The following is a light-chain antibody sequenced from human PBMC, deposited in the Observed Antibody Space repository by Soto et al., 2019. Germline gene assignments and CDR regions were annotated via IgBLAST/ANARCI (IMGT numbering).Light chain of an antibody. J-gene: IGKJ1*01. CDR2: KAS. CDR3: HQYNSFSPWT. Sequence: DIQMTQSPSSLSASVGDRVRISCQASQDISNYLNWYQQKPGKAPKLLIYKASTLESGVPSRFSGSGSGTDFTLTISSLQPDDFATYYCHQYNSFSPWTFGQGTKVDIK. V-gene: IGKV1-5*03. CDR1: QDISNY.